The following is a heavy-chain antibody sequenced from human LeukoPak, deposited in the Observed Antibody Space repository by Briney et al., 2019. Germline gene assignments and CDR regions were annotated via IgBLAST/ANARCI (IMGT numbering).Heavy chain of an antibody. J-gene: IGHJ4*02. V-gene: IGHV3-23*01. CDR2: MSGSGDIT. CDR1: GFTFSNYA. D-gene: IGHD1-26*01. CDR3: AKDSIVAAVQGYFDS. Sequence: GGSLRLSCVASGFTFSNYAMSWVRQAPGKGLDWLSVMSGSGDITYYADSVNDLFTISRDNSKNTISPQMHSLRAEDTAVYYCAKDSIVAAVQGYFDSWGQGTLVTVSS.